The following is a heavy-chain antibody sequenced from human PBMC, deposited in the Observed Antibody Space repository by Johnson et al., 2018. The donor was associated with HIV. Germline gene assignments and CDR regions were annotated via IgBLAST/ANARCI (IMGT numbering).Heavy chain of an antibody. J-gene: IGHJ3*02. CDR1: GFTFSSYG. D-gene: IGHD3-22*01. Sequence: QVQLVESGGGVVQPGGSLRLSCAASGFTFSSYGMHWVRQAPGKGLEWVALIRYDGSKKYYADSVKGRFTISRANSKNTMDLQMNSLRAEDTAVYYCAKEYYYDSSGFPDAFDIWGQGTMVTVSS. CDR2: IRYDGSKK. V-gene: IGHV3-30*02. CDR3: AKEYYYDSSGFPDAFDI.